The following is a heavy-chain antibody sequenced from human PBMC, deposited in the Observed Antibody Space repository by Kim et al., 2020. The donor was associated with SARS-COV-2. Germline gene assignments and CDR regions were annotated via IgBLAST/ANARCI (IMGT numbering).Heavy chain of an antibody. J-gene: IGHJ6*01. Sequence: GGSLRLSCAASGFTFSSYYMNWVRQAPGKGLEWVSSICSSGSTIYDASAKRRFIITRDDNKNNLFFQLMNMRGADEAVFYCSREYCHVVGCYSSFYYY. V-gene: IGHV3-53*01. CDR1: GFTFSSYY. CDR2: ICSSGST. CDR3: SREYCHVVGCYSSFYYY. D-gene: IGHD2-15*01.